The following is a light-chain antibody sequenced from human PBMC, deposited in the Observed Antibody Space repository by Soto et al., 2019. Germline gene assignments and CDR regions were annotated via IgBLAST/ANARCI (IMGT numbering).Light chain of an antibody. CDR3: SSYTSSSFLV. CDR2: EVS. V-gene: IGLV2-14*01. Sequence: SVLTQPASVSGSPGQSITISCTGTSSDVGGYNYVSWYQQHPGKAPKLMIYEVSNRPSGVSNRFSGSKSGNTASLTISGLQAEDEADYYCSSYTSSSFLVFGGGTKLTVL. CDR1: SSDVGGYNY. J-gene: IGLJ3*02.